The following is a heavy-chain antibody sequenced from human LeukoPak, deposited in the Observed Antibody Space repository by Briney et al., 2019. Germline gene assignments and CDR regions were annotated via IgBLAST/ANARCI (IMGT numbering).Heavy chain of an antibody. CDR1: GGSISSYY. D-gene: IGHD3-3*01. CDR2: IYYSGST. Sequence: SETLSLTCTVSGGSISSYYWSWIRQPPGKGLEWIGYIYYSGSTNYNPSLKSRVTISVDTSKNQSSLKLSSVTAADTAVYYCARGYTYYDFWSWGQGTLVTVSS. J-gene: IGHJ5*02. CDR3: ARGYTYYDFWS. V-gene: IGHV4-59*01.